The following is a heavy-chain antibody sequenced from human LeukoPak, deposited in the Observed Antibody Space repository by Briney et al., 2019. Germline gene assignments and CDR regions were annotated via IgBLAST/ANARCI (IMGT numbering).Heavy chain of an antibody. CDR1: GGSISSSSYY. V-gene: IGHV4-39*01. Sequence: SETLSLTCTVSGGSISSSSYYRGWIRQPPGKGLEWIGSIYYSGSTYYNPSLKSRVTISVDTSKNQFSLKLSSVTAADTAVYYCASRYSSSWYNYFDYWGQGTLVTVSS. D-gene: IGHD6-13*01. CDR3: ASRYSSSWYNYFDY. J-gene: IGHJ4*02. CDR2: IYYSGST.